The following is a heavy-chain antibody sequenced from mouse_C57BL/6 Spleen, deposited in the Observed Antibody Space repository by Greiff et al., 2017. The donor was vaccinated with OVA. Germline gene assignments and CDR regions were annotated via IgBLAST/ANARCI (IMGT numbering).Heavy chain of an antibody. Sequence: EVKLVESGGGLVKPGGSLKLSCAASGFTFSSYTMSWVRQTPEKRLEWVATISGGGGNTYYPDSVKGRFTISRDNAKNTLYLQMSSLRSENTALYYCARHDDNYGSISQYFDVWGTGTTVTVSS. CDR1: GFTFSSYT. V-gene: IGHV5-9*01. J-gene: IGHJ1*03. CDR2: ISGGGGNT. CDR3: ARHDDNYGSISQYFDV. D-gene: IGHD1-1*01.